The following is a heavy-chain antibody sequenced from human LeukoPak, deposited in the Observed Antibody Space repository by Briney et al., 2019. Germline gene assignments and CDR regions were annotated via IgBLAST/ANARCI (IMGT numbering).Heavy chain of an antibody. V-gene: IGHV4-61*01. J-gene: IGHJ4*02. CDR1: GGSLSSGSYY. CDR2: IYYSGST. D-gene: IGHD6-19*01. CDR3: ARILYGAVAGTDY. Sequence: SETLSLTCTVSGGSLSSGSYYWSWLRQPPGKGLEWIGYIYYSGSTNYNPSLKSRVTISVDTSKNQFSLKLSSVTAADTAVYYCARILYGAVAGTDYWGQGTLVTVSS.